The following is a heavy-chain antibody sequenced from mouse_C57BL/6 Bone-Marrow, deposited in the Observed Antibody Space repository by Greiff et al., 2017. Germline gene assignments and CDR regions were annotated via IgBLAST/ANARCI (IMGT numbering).Heavy chain of an antibody. D-gene: IGHD1-1*01. V-gene: IGHV1-26*01. Sequence: VQLQQSGPELVKPGASVKISCKASGYTFTDYYMNWVKQSHGKSLEWIGDINPNNGGTSYNQKFKGKATLTVDKSSSTAYMELRSLTSEDSAVYYCATYLYYYGSRGGNYWGQGTTLTVSS. CDR3: ATYLYYYGSRGGNY. CDR1: GYTFTDYY. J-gene: IGHJ2*01. CDR2: INPNNGGT.